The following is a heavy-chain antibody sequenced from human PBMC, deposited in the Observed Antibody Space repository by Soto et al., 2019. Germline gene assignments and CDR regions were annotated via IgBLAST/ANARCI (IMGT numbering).Heavy chain of an antibody. CDR2: IYYSGST. CDR1: GGSINSGGYY. CDR3: ARAELVGATDY. Sequence: QTLSLTCTVSGGSINSGGYYWSWIRQHPGKGLEWIGYIYYSGSTYYNPSLKSRVTISVDTSKNQFSLKLSSVTAADTAVYYCARAELVGATDYWGQGTLVTVSS. V-gene: IGHV4-31*03. D-gene: IGHD1-26*01. J-gene: IGHJ4*02.